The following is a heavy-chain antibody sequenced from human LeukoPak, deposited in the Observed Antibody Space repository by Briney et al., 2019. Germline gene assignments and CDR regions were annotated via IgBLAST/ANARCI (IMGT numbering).Heavy chain of an antibody. V-gene: IGHV4-34*01. J-gene: IGHJ4*02. CDR2: INHSGST. D-gene: IGHD2-15*01. Sequence: SETLSLTCAVYGGSFSGYYWSWIRQPAGKGLEWIGEINHSGSTNYNPSLKSRVTISVDTSKNQFSLKLSSVTAADTAVYYCARAVVVAATPFFDYWGQGTLVTVSS. CDR1: GGSFSGYY. CDR3: ARAVVVAATPFFDY.